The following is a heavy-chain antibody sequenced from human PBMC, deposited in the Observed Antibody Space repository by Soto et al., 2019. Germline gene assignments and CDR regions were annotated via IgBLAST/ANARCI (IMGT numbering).Heavy chain of an antibody. D-gene: IGHD6-6*01. CDR2: IYYSGST. Sequence: SETLSLTCTVSGGSISSYYWSWIRQPPGKGLEWIGYIYYSGSTNYNPSLKSRVTISVDTSKNQFSLKLSSVTAADTAVYYCARVEYSSSPDAFDIWGQGTMVTVSS. CDR1: GGSISSYY. CDR3: ARVEYSSSPDAFDI. J-gene: IGHJ3*02. V-gene: IGHV4-59*01.